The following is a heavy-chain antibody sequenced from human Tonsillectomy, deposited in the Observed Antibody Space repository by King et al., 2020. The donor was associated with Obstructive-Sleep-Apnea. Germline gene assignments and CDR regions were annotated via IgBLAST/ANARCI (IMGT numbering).Heavy chain of an antibody. Sequence: VQLQESGPGLVKPSETLSLTCTVSGGSITSFYWSWIRQPPGKGLEWIGYIHYSGSTNYNPSLKSRVTISVDTSKNQFSLKLSSVTAADTAVYYCARVAYSSSWSERADAFDIWGQGTMVTVSS. D-gene: IGHD6-13*01. J-gene: IGHJ3*02. V-gene: IGHV4-59*01. CDR3: ARVAYSSSWSERADAFDI. CDR1: GGSITSFY. CDR2: IHYSGST.